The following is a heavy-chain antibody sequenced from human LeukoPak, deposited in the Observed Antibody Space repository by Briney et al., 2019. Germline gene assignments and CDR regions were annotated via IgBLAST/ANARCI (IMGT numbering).Heavy chain of an antibody. CDR1: GFTFNTYG. J-gene: IGHJ4*02. D-gene: IGHD1-26*01. CDR3: ASTEPYVKGFF. V-gene: IGHV3-21*01. CDR2: ISSSSSYI. Sequence: GGSLRLSCAASGFTFNTYGMNWVRQAPGKGLEWVSSISSSSSYIYYADSVKGRFTISRDNAKNSLYLQMNSLRAEDTAVYYCASTEPYVKGFFWGQGTLVTVSS.